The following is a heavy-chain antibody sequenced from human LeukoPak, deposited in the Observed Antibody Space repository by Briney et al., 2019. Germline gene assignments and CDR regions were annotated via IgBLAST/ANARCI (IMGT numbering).Heavy chain of an antibody. CDR1: GFTFSSYA. V-gene: IGHV3-23*01. Sequence: PGGSLRLSCAASGFTFSSYAMSWVRQAPGKGLEWVSAISGSGGSTYYADSVKGRFTISRDNSKNTLYLQMNSLRAEDTAVYYCAKNMGAEWELRPYGMDVWGQGTTVTVSS. D-gene: IGHD1-26*01. CDR2: ISGSGGST. J-gene: IGHJ6*02. CDR3: AKNMGAEWELRPYGMDV.